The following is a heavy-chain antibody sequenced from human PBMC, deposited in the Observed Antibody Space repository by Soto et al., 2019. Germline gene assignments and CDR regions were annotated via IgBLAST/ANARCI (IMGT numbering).Heavy chain of an antibody. CDR3: TRETVAGITGLDY. CDR1: GFKVGAFA. Sequence: GALLLSCPASGFKVGAFAVRWVRQAPGKGLEWVSVISVSDVFIYYADSVRGRFSISRDASENILYLQMNSLRVDDKALYYCTRETVAGITGLDYWGPGTPVTVYS. D-gene: IGHD1-20*01. CDR2: ISVSDVFI. V-gene: IGHV3-23*01. J-gene: IGHJ4*02.